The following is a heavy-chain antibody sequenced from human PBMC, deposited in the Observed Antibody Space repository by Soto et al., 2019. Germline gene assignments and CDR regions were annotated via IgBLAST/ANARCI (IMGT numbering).Heavy chain of an antibody. CDR2: INPNSGGT. V-gene: IGHV1-2*02. J-gene: IGHJ6*02. D-gene: IGHD5-18*01. CDR3: ERHEAIWLRGGMDV. Sequence: ASVKVSCKASGYTFTGYYMHWVRQAPGQGLEWMGWINPNSGGTNYSPSFQGHVTISADKSISTAYLQWSSLKASDTAMYYCERHEAIWLRGGMDVWGQGTTVTVSS. CDR1: GYTFTGYY.